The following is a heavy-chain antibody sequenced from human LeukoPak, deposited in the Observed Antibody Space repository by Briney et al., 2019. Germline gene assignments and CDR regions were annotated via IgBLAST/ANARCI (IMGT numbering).Heavy chain of an antibody. J-gene: IGHJ3*02. V-gene: IGHV3-21*01. D-gene: IGHD2-15*01. CDR1: GFTFNTYS. CDR2: ISVDSNYL. CDR3: VRVHCNGGGCYQRNDGLEI. Sequence: GGSLRLSCAASGFTFNTYSMNWVRQAPGKGLEWVSSISVDSNYLYYVDSLRRRFTVSRDNTKNSLHLQMNSLRAEDTAVYYCVRVHCNGGGCYQRNDGLEIWGQGTMVTVSS.